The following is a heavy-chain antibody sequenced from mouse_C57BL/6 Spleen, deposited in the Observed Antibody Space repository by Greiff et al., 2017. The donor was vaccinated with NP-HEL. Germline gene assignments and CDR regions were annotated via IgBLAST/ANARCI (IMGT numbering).Heavy chain of an antibody. Sequence: EVQLQQSGPELVKPGASVKISCKASGYTFTDYYMNWVKQSHGKSLEWIGDINPNNGGTSYNQKFKGKATLTVDKSSSTAYMELRSLTSEDSAVYYCARGGWVLRYFDVWGTGTTVTVSS. CDR2: INPNNGGT. V-gene: IGHV1-26*01. D-gene: IGHD2-3*01. CDR1: GYTFTDYY. J-gene: IGHJ1*03. CDR3: ARGGWVLRYFDV.